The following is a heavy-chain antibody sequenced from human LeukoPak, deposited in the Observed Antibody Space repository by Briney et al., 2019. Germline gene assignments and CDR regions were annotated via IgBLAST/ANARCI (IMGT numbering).Heavy chain of an antibody. CDR1: GGSISSSSYY. Sequence: SETLSLTCTVSGGSISSSSYYWGWIRQPPGKGLEWIGSIYYSGSTYYNPSLKSRVTISVDTSKNQFSLKLSSVTAADTAVYYCARQDLRYYDSVRDFDYWGQGPLDTVSS. D-gene: IGHD3-22*01. J-gene: IGHJ4*02. CDR2: IYYSGST. CDR3: ARQDLRYYDSVRDFDY. V-gene: IGHV4-39*01.